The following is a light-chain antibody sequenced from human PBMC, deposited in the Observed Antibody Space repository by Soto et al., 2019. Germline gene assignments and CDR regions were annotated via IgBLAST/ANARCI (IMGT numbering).Light chain of an antibody. CDR3: QQYGSSGT. Sequence: IVLTHAPGTLSLSPGERATLSVRASQSVSNNYLAWYQQKPGQAPRLLIYGASNRATGIPDRFSGSGSGTDFTLTISRLEPEDFAVYYCQQYGSSGTFGQGTKVDTK. V-gene: IGKV3-20*01. CDR2: GAS. CDR1: QSVSNNY. J-gene: IGKJ1*01.